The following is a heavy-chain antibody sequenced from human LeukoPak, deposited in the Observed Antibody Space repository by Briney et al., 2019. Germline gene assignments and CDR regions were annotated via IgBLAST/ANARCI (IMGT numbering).Heavy chain of an antibody. CDR3: ARDLYTADGMDV. D-gene: IGHD5-18*01. Sequence: SETLSLTCAVPGGSISGYYWSWIRQPPGQGLEWIGYIHNSGSTNYNPSLKSRVTISVDTSKNQFSLKLNSVTAADTAVYFCARDLYTADGMDVWGQGTTVTVSS. CDR2: IHNSGST. CDR1: GGSISGYY. V-gene: IGHV4-59*01. J-gene: IGHJ6*02.